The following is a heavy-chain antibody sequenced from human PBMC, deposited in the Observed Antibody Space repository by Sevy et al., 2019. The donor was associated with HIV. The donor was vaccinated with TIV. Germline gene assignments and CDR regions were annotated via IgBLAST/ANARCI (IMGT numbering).Heavy chain of an antibody. D-gene: IGHD6-13*01. J-gene: IGHJ5*02. Sequence: GSLRLSCAASGFTFSSYAMHWVRQAPGKGLEWGAVISYDGSNKYYADSVKGRFTISRDNSKNTLYLQMNSLRAEDTAVYYCARGSSRNWFDPWGQGTLVTVSS. CDR2: ISYDGSNK. V-gene: IGHV3-30-3*01. CDR1: GFTFSSYA. CDR3: ARGSSRNWFDP.